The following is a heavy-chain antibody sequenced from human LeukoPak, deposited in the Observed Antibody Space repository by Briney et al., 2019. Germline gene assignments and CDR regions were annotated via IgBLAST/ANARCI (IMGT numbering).Heavy chain of an antibody. CDR2: IYTSGST. CDR3: AREPDSSGWGFDY. J-gene: IGHJ4*02. Sequence: SQTLSLTCTVSGGSISSGSYYWSWIRQPAGKGLEWIGRIYTSGSTNYHPSLKSRVTISVDTSKNQFSLKLSSVTAADTAVYYCAREPDSSGWGFDYWGQGTLVTVSS. CDR1: GGSISSGSYY. V-gene: IGHV4-61*02. D-gene: IGHD6-19*01.